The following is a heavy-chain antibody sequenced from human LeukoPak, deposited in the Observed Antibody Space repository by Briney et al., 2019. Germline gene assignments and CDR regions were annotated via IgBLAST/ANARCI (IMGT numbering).Heavy chain of an antibody. V-gene: IGHV3-30-3*01. CDR2: ISYDGNNK. CDR1: GFTYNICA. D-gene: IGHD3-22*01. CDR3: VRGVGLYDSIGYCDY. Sequence: GGSLRLSCAASGFTYNICAMHWVRQAPGKGLEWVTTISYDGNNKYYADSVRGRFTISRDNSKNTLYLQMNSLRADDTAVYYCVRGVGLYDSIGYCDYWGPGTLLIVSS. J-gene: IGHJ4*02.